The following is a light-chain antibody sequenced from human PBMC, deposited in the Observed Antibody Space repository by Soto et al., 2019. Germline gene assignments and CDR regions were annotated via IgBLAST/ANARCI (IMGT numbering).Light chain of an antibody. CDR1: QSISSW. J-gene: IGKJ1*01. CDR2: KAS. V-gene: IGKV1-5*03. CDR3: QQYNNYPWT. Sequence: DIQMTQSPSTLSASVGHRVTITCRASQSISSWLAWYQQKPGKAPKLLIYKASSLESGVPSRFSGSGSGTEFTLTISSLQPDDFATYYCQQYNNYPWTFGQGTKVGIK.